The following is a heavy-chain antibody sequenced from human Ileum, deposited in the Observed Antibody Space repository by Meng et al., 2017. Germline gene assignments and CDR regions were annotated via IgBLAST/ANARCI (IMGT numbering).Heavy chain of an antibody. V-gene: IGHV3-23*01. J-gene: IGHJ4*02. CDR3: AKDNLVVTTIQGYFDY. CDR1: GFPFSSYA. CDR2: ISGNGDIT. Sequence: EVHLPESGGGLVQPGGSLRLSCAASGFPFSSYAMSWVRQAPGKGLEWVSVISGNGDITYYADSVRGRFTISRDNSKDTLYLEMNSLRAEDTALYYCAKDNLVVTTIQGYFDYWGLGTLVTVSS. D-gene: IGHD2-21*02.